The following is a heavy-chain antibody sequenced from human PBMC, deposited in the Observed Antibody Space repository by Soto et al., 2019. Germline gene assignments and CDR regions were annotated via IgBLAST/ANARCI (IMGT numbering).Heavy chain of an antibody. CDR1: GGSVSSSSYY. D-gene: IGHD3-10*01. CDR3: ARHGKGSGVGFDY. J-gene: IGHJ4*02. V-gene: IGHV4-39*01. Sequence: QLQLQESGPGLVKPSETLSLTCTVSGGSVSSSSYYWGWIRQPPGKGLEWIGSIYYSGTTYYNPSLKTRVTISVDTSKSQFSLKLTSVTAADTAVYYCARHGKGSGVGFDYWGQGTLVTVSS. CDR2: IYYSGTT.